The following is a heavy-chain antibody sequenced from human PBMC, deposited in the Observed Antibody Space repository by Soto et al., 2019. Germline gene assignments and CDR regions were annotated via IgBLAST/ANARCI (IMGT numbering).Heavy chain of an antibody. Sequence: QVQLVESGGGVVQPGRSLRLSCAASGFTFSSYGMHWVRQAPGKGLEWVAVISYDGSNKYYADSVKGRFTISRDNSKNTLYLQMNSLRAEDTAVYYCAKYLYGSSWFSGGMDVWGQGTTVTVSS. J-gene: IGHJ6*02. CDR1: GFTFSSYG. CDR3: AKYLYGSSWFSGGMDV. V-gene: IGHV3-30*18. CDR2: ISYDGSNK. D-gene: IGHD6-13*01.